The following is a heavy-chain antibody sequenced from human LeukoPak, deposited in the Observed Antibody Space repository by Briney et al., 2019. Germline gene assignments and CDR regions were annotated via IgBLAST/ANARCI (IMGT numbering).Heavy chain of an antibody. Sequence: PSETLSLTCAVHSGSFSGSYWSWIRQTPGKGLEWIGEINHSGSATYNPSLRRRVTISVDTSKNEFSLKLNSVTAADTAVYYCVRGPLFTGFRMPSINWFDPWGQGTQVTVSS. CDR3: VRGPLFTGFRMPSINWFDP. CDR2: INHSGSA. CDR1: SGSFSGSY. D-gene: IGHD2-2*01. J-gene: IGHJ5*02. V-gene: IGHV4-34*01.